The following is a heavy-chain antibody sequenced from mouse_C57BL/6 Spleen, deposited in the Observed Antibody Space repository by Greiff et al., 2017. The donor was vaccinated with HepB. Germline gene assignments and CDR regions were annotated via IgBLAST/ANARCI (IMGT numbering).Heavy chain of an antibody. J-gene: IGHJ2*01. CDR3: ARERYYGSSYEYFDY. Sequence: DVKLVESGGGLVKPGGSLKLSCAASGFTFSSYAMSWVRQTPEKRLEWVATISDGGSYTYYPDNVKGRFTISRDNAKNNLYLQMSHLKSEDTAMYYCARERYYGSSYEYFDYWGQGTTLTVSS. D-gene: IGHD1-1*01. V-gene: IGHV5-4*01. CDR2: ISDGGSYT. CDR1: GFTFSSYA.